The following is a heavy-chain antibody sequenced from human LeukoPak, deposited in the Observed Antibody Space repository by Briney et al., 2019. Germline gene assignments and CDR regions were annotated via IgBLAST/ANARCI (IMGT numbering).Heavy chain of an antibody. CDR2: INHSGST. V-gene: IGHV4-34*01. CDR3: ASYRRGYCSGGSCARFDP. CDR1: GGSFSGYY. J-gene: IGHJ5*02. D-gene: IGHD2-15*01. Sequence: PSETLSLTCAVYGGSFSGYYWSWIRQPPGKGLEWIGEINHSGSTNYNPSLKSRVTISVDTSKNQFSLKLSSVTAADTAVYYCASYRRGYCSGGSCARFDPWGQGTLVTVSS.